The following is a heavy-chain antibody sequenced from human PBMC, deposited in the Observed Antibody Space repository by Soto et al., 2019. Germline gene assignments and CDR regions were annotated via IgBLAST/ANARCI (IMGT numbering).Heavy chain of an antibody. J-gene: IGHJ4*02. CDR2: ISYDGSNK. V-gene: IGHV3-30-3*01. CDR1: GFTFSSYA. Sequence: QVQLVESGGGVVQPGRSLRLSCAASGFTFSSYAMHWVRQAPGKGLEWVAVISYDGSNKYYADSVKGRFTISRDNSKNTLYLQMNSLRAEDTAVYYCARVRPGGRHFDYWGQGTLVTVSS. CDR3: ARVRPGGRHFDY.